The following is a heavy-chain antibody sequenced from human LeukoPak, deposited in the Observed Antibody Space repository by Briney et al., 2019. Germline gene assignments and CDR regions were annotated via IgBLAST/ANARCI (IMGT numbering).Heavy chain of an antibody. CDR2: IYSGGST. CDR1: GFTVSSNY. D-gene: IGHD5-18*01. J-gene: IGHJ5*02. V-gene: IGHV3-66*01. Sequence: GGSLRLSCAASGFTVSSNYMSWVRQAPGKGLEWVSVIYSGGSTYYADSVMGRFTISRDNTKSTLYLQKNSLRAAATAVDYCARVSTGYGYEEWSWGQGTLVTVSS. CDR3: ARVSTGYGYEEWS.